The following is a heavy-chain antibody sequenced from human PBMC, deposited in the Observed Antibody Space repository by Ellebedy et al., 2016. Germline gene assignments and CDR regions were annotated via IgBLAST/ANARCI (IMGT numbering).Heavy chain of an antibody. Sequence: GESLKISXAASGFTFSSYDMHWVRQATGKGLEWVSAIGTAGDTYYAGSVKGRFTISRDNAKNSLYLQMNSLRAEDTAGYYCARVEFRYGYYWGQGTLVTVSS. D-gene: IGHD5-18*01. CDR3: ARVEFRYGYY. V-gene: IGHV3-13*04. CDR1: GFTFSSYD. J-gene: IGHJ4*02. CDR2: IGTAGDT.